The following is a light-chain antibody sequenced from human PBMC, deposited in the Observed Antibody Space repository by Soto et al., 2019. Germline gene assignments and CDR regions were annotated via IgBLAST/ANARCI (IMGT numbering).Light chain of an antibody. CDR1: QSVNSF. V-gene: IGKV3-11*01. Sequence: EIVLTQSPVTLSLSPGERATLSCRASQSVNSFLAWYQQKPGQAPRLLIYDTSKRATGIPARFSGSGSGTDFTLIISSLEPEDFAIYYRQQRAKWPLTFGGGTKVEIK. CDR2: DTS. J-gene: IGKJ4*01. CDR3: QQRAKWPLT.